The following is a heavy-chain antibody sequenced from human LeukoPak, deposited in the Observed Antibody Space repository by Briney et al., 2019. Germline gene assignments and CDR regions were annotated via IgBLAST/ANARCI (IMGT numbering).Heavy chain of an antibody. J-gene: IGHJ4*02. CDR2: IYYSGST. CDR3: ARETRSSWSSNFDY. CDR1: GGAISSYY. Sequence: SETLCLTCTGSGGAISSYYWSWIRQPPGKGLEWIGYIYYSGSTNYNPSLKSRVTISVDTSKNQFSLKLSSVTAADTAVYYCARETRSSWSSNFDYWGQGTLVTVSS. V-gene: IGHV4-59*01. D-gene: IGHD6-13*01.